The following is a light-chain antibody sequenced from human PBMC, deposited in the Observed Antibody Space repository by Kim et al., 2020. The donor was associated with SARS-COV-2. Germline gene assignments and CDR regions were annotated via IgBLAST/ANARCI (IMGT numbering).Light chain of an antibody. CDR1: QLGDKY. V-gene: IGLV3-1*01. Sequence: SYELTQPPSVSVSPGQTASITCSGDQLGDKYACWYQQKPGQSPVLVIYQDSKRPSGIPERFSGSNSGNTATLTISGTQAMVEADYYCQAWDSSTVVFGGG. CDR3: QAWDSSTVV. J-gene: IGLJ2*01. CDR2: QDS.